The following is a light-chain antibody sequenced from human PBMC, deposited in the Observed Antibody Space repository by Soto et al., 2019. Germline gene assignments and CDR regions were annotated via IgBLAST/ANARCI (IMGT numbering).Light chain of an antibody. CDR1: SSDVGGYNS. CDR3: SSYTGSSVYV. J-gene: IGLJ1*01. Sequence: QSVLTQPASVSGSPGQSIAISCTGTSSDVGGYNSVSWYQQHPGKAPKLMIYNVSNRPSGVSDRFSGSKSGNTAPLTISGLQAEDEADYYCSSYTGSSVYVFGTGTKVTVL. V-gene: IGLV2-14*03. CDR2: NVS.